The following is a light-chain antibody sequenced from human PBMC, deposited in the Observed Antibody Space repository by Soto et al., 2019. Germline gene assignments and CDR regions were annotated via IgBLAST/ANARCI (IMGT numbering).Light chain of an antibody. Sequence: QSVLTQPPSASGTPGQRVTISCSGSSSNIGTNTVNWYQQLPGTAPKLLMYGNNNRPSGVPDRFSGSRSGTSASLAITGLQTEDEGDYYCLSYDSSLRGWVFGGGTKLTVL. CDR1: SSNIGTNT. CDR3: LSYDSSLRGWV. J-gene: IGLJ3*02. V-gene: IGLV1-40*01. CDR2: GNN.